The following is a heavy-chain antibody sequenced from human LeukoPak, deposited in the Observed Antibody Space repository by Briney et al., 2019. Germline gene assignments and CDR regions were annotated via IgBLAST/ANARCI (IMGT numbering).Heavy chain of an antibody. J-gene: IGHJ4*02. D-gene: IGHD5-18*01. CDR2: IYTSGST. Sequence: PSQTLSLTCTVSGGSISSGSYYWSWIRQPAGEGLEWIGRIYTSGSTNYNPSLKSRVTISVDTSKNQFSLKLSSVTAADTAVYYCAREVTLLYTAMVTGYFDYWGQGTLVTVSS. V-gene: IGHV4-61*02. CDR1: GGSISSGSYY. CDR3: AREVTLLYTAMVTGYFDY.